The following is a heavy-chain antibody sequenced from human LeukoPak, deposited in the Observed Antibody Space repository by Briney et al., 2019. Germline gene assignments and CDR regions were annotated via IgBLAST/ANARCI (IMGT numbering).Heavy chain of an antibody. D-gene: IGHD2-15*01. J-gene: IGHJ6*03. CDR1: GYTFTSYD. CDR3: ARRYCSGGSCYSFGVFYYYYYMDV. Sequence: ASVKVSCKASGYTFTSYDISWVRQAPGQGLEWMGWISAYNGNTNYAQKLQGRVTITTDTSTSTAYMELRSLRCDDTAVYYCARRYCSGGSCYSFGVFYYYYYMDVWGRGTTVTVSS. V-gene: IGHV1-18*01. CDR2: ISAYNGNT.